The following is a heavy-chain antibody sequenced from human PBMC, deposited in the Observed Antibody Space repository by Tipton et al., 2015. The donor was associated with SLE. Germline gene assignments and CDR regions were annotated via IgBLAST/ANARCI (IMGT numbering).Heavy chain of an antibody. V-gene: IGHV1-8*01. CDR1: GYTFSSHD. J-gene: IGHJ1*01. CDR3: ALLLAAAVDFQH. CDR2: MNANSGNT. Sequence: QLVQSGAEVKKPGASVKVSCKASGYTFSSHDINWVRQATGQGLEWMGWMNANSGNTDYAQKFQGRVTMTRDTSISTAYMELSSLRSEDTAVYYCALLLAAAVDFQHWGQGTLVTVSS. D-gene: IGHD6-13*01.